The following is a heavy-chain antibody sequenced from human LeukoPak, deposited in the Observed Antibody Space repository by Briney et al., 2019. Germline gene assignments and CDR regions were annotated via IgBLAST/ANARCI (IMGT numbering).Heavy chain of an antibody. D-gene: IGHD3-10*01. CDR1: GGSISSYY. CDR3: ARAYGSGSYYTDY. J-gene: IGHJ4*02. Sequence: SETLSLTCTVSGGSISSYYWSWIRQPPGKGLEWIGYIYTSGSTNYNPSLKSRVTISVDTSKNQFSLKLSSVTAADTAVYYCARAYGSGSYYTDYWGQGTLVTVSS. V-gene: IGHV4-4*08. CDR2: IYTSGST.